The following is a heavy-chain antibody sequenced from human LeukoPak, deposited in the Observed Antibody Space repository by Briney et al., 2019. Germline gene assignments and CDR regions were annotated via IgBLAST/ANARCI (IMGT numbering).Heavy chain of an antibody. J-gene: IGHJ4*02. D-gene: IGHD2-2*01. CDR3: ARGLGFYCSSTSCYVGALDY. Sequence: SQTLSLTCTVSGGSISSGSYYESWIRQPAGKGLEWIGRIYTSGSTNYNPSLKSRVTISVDTSKNQFSLKLSSVTAADTAVYYCARGLGFYCSSTSCYVGALDYWGQGTLVTVSS. V-gene: IGHV4-61*02. CDR1: GGSISSGSYY. CDR2: IYTSGST.